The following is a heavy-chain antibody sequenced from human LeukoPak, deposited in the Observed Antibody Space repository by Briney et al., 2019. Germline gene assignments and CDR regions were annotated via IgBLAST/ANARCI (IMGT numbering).Heavy chain of an antibody. CDR3: AREVPSYGFDY. J-gene: IGHJ4*02. V-gene: IGHV3-7*01. CDR2: IKNDGSDK. CDR1: GFTFSSYW. D-gene: IGHD4-17*01. Sequence: GGSLRLSCTASGFTFSSYWMNWVRQAPGKGLEWVANIKNDGSDKYYVDSVKGRFTISRDNAKNSLYLQMNSLRAEDTAVYYCAREVPSYGFDYWGQGTLVTVSS.